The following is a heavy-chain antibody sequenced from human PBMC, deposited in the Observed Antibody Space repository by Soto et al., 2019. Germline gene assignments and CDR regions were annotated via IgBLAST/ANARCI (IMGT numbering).Heavy chain of an antibody. Sequence: QLQLHKSGSGLVKPSQTLSLTCTVSGASITYGNYAWSWIRQTPGKGLEWIGYINHLETTFYNPSFESRLTLSIDRAKNQFSLNLNSMSAADRAVYFCARGGGSDSFDYWGQGILVTVSS. J-gene: IGHJ4*02. CDR2: INHLETT. D-gene: IGHD1-26*01. CDR1: GASITYGNYA. V-gene: IGHV4-30-2*01. CDR3: ARGGGSDSFDY.